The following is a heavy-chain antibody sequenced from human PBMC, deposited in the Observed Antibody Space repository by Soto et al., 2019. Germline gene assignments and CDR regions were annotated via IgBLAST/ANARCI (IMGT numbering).Heavy chain of an antibody. D-gene: IGHD6-13*01. CDR3: ASGYSSRAGFDY. V-gene: IGHV1-69*12. CDR2: IIPIFGTA. CDR1: EGTFRAYA. J-gene: IGHJ4*02. Sequence: QVQLVQSGAEVKKPGSSVKVSSKPFEGTFRAYAITWVRQAPGQGLEWMGGIIPIFGTANYAQKFQGRVTITADESTSTAYMELSSLRSEDTAVYYCASGYSSRAGFDYWGQGTLVTVSS.